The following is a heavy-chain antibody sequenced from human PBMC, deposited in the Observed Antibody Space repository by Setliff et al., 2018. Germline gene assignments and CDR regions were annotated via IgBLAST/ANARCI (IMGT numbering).Heavy chain of an antibody. D-gene: IGHD3-16*01. CDR1: GGPINNFRDY. Sequence: KTSETLSLTCNVSGGPINNFRDYWGWIRQAPGKGLEWIGNVYYTGITYYNPSLKSRVTMSVDTSKNQFSLKLASVTAADTAVYYCARYPSKLPELGIYGWIDYWGLGTLVTVSS. CDR3: ARYPSKLPELGIYGWIDY. V-gene: IGHV4-39*07. J-gene: IGHJ4*02. CDR2: VYYTGIT.